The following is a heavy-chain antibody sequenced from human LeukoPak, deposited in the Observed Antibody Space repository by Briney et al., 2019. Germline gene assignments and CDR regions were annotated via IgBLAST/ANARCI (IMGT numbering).Heavy chain of an antibody. Sequence: ASVTVSCKASGYTFTIYYLHWVRQAPGQGLEGMGIFNPSDGRATYTQKFQGRVTMTRDTSTSTVYMDLSSLRSVDTAVYYCARVPGPYGSGSYYTNYGMDVWGQGTTVTVSS. J-gene: IGHJ6*02. D-gene: IGHD3-10*01. CDR1: GYTFTIYY. CDR3: ARVPGPYGSGSYYTNYGMDV. CDR2: FNPSDGRA. V-gene: IGHV1-46*01.